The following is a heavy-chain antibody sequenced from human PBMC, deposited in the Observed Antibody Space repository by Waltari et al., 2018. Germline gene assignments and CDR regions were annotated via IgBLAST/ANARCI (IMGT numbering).Heavy chain of an antibody. V-gene: IGHV3-74*01. Sequence: EVQLDESGGGLVQPGGSLRLSCSASGFTFTRYLMNWVRQAPGKGLVLVARINSDGSSTTHADSVKGRFTSSRDNAKNTVYLQMNSLRVEDTAVYYCTRALWLGELYDYWGQGTLVTVSS. CDR3: TRALWLGELYDY. CDR2: INSDGSST. D-gene: IGHD3-10*01. CDR1: GFTFTRYL. J-gene: IGHJ4*02.